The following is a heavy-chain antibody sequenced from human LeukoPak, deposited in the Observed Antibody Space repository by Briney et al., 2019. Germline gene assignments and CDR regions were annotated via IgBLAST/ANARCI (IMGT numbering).Heavy chain of an antibody. CDR1: GYTFTGYY. D-gene: IGHD5-12*01. CDR2: INPNSGVT. J-gene: IGHJ4*02. V-gene: IGHV1-2*02. CDR3: ATTNAATTRLDY. Sequence: ASVKVSCKASGYTFTGYYMHWVRQAPGQGLEWMGWINPNSGVTNYAQNFQGRVTMTRDTSISTAYMELSSLRSDGTAVYYCATTNAATTRLDYWGQGTLVTVSS.